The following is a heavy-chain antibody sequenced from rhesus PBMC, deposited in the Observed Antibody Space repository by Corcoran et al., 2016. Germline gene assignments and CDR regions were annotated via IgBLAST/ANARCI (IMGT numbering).Heavy chain of an antibody. CDR1: GGSIRGDYY. V-gene: IGHV4-73*01. CDR2: IDGNSVST. J-gene: IGHJ4*01. D-gene: IGHD6-31*01. CDR3: ARPRYSSGWYPDALFDY. Sequence: QVKLQQWGEGLVKPSETLSLTCGVYGGSIRGDYYWSWIRQAPGKGLEWIENIDGNSVSTNDNPSLTNRVTISNDTSKNQFSLNLRSVTDADTAVYYCARPRYSSGWYPDALFDYWGPGVLVTVSS.